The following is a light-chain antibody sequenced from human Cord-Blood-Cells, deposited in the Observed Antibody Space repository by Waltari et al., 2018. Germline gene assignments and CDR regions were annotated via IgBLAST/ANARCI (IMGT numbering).Light chain of an antibody. J-gene: IGLJ1*01. CDR3: CSYAGSSTYV. CDR1: SSDVGSYNL. V-gene: IGLV2-23*01. Sequence: QSALTQPASVSGSPGQSITISCTGTSSDVGSYNLVSWYQQHTGKAPKLMIYEGSKRPSGVSNRFSVSKSGNTASLTISGLQAEDEADYYCCSYAGSSTYVFGTETKVTVL. CDR2: EGS.